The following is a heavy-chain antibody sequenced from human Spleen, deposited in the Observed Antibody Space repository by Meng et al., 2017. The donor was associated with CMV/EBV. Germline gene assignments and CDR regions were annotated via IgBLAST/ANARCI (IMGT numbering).Heavy chain of an antibody. D-gene: IGHD3-3*01. J-gene: IGHJ3*01. V-gene: IGHV3-33*06. CDR2: IWYDGSNK. Sequence: GESLKISCAASGFTFSSYGMHWVRQAPGKGLEWVAVIWYDGSNKYYADSVKGRFTISRDNSKNTLYLQMNSLRAEDTAVYYCAKSPLRSRFGVVIGVDAFDLWGQGTMVTVSS. CDR1: GFTFSSYG. CDR3: AKSPLRSRFGVVIGVDAFDL.